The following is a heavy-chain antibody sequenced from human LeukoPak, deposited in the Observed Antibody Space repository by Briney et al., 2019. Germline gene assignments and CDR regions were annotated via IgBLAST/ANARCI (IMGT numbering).Heavy chain of an antibody. J-gene: IGHJ4*02. Sequence: PSETLSLTCTVSGGSVSSGSYYWSWIRQPPGKGLEWIGYIYYSGSTNYNPSLKSRVTISVDTSKNQFSLKLSSVIAADTAVYYCARGGYGEYYYDSSGYYLFDYWGQGTLVTVSS. V-gene: IGHV4-61*01. CDR3: ARGGYGEYYYDSSGYYLFDY. CDR2: IYYSGST. CDR1: GGSVSSGSYY. D-gene: IGHD3-22*01.